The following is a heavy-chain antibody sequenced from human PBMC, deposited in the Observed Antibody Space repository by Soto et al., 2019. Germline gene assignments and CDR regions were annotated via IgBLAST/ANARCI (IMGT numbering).Heavy chain of an antibody. V-gene: IGHV3-33*01. CDR1: GFTFSSYG. CDR2: IWYDGSNK. Sequence: QVQLVESGGGVVQPGRSLRLSCAASGFTFSSYGMHWVRQAPGKGLEWVAVIWYDGSNKYYADSVKGRFTISRDNSKNTLYLQMNSLRAEDTAVYYCARDYRSIAAQVLLNWFDPWGQGTLVTVSS. CDR3: ARDYRSIAAQVLLNWFDP. J-gene: IGHJ5*02. D-gene: IGHD6-6*01.